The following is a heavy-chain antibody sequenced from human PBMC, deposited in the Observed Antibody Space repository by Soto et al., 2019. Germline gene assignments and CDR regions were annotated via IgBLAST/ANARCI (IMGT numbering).Heavy chain of an antibody. D-gene: IGHD1-26*01. V-gene: IGHV3-21*01. J-gene: IGHJ6*02. CDR1: GFTFSSYS. Sequence: PGGSLRLSCAASGFTFSSYSMNWVRQAPGKGLEWVSSISSSSSYIYYADSVKGRFTISRDNAKNSLYLQMNSLRAEDTAVYYCARDYPELGAGGMDVWGQGTTVTVSS. CDR2: ISSSSSYI. CDR3: ARDYPELGAGGMDV.